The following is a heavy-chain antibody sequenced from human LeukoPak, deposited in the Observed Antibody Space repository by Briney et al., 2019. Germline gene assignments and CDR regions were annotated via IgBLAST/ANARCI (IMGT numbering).Heavy chain of an antibody. V-gene: IGHV3-30*18. Sequence: GGSLRLSCAASGFTFSSYGMHWVRQAPGKGLEWVAVISYDGSNKYYADSVKGRFTISRDNSKNTLYLQMNSLRAEDTAVYYCAKGALSKEGSSCFDYWGQGTLVTVSS. J-gene: IGHJ4*02. CDR1: GFTFSSYG. CDR2: ISYDGSNK. D-gene: IGHD6-13*01. CDR3: AKGALSKEGSSCFDY.